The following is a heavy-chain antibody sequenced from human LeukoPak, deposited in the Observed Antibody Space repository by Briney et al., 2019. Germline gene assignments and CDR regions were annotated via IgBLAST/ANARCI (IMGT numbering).Heavy chain of an antibody. CDR2: MNPNSGNT. V-gene: IGHV1-8*02. CDR3: ARGGGDSSGWTYYYYYYMDV. Sequence: ASVKVSCKASGYTFTSYGISWVRQAPGQGLEWMGWMNPNSGNTGYAQKFQGRVTMTRNTSISTAYMELSSLRSEDTAVYYCARGGGDSSGWTYYYYYYMDVWGKGTTVTISS. D-gene: IGHD6-19*01. CDR1: GYTFTSYG. J-gene: IGHJ6*03.